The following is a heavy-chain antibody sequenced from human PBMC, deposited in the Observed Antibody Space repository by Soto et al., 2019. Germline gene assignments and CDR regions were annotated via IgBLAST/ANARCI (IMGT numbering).Heavy chain of an antibody. V-gene: IGHV4-30-4*01. J-gene: IGHJ6*02. CDR2: IYYSGST. CDR3: ARDPHGYSYYYGMDV. Sequence: QVQLQESGPGLVKPSQTLSLTCTVSGGSISSGDYYWSWIRQPPGKGLEWIGYIYYSGSTYYNPSLKSRVTISLDTSKNQFSLKLSSVTAADTAVYYCARDPHGYSYYYGMDVWGQGTTVTVSS. CDR1: GGSISSGDYY.